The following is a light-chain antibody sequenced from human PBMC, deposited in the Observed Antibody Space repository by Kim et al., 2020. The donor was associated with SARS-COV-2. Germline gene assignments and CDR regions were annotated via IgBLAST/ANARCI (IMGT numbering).Light chain of an antibody. J-gene: IGKJ1*01. CDR3: MQALQTPLT. Sequence: PASISGRSSQSLLDSTGYDYLEWYLQKPGQSPQLLIYLGSNRASGVPDRFSGSGSGTDFTLKISRVEAEDVGVYYCMQALQTPLTFGQGTKVDIK. CDR1: QSLLDSTGYDY. CDR2: LGS. V-gene: IGKV2-28*01.